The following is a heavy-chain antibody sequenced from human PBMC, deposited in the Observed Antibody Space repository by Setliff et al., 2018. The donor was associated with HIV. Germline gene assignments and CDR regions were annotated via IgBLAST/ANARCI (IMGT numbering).Heavy chain of an antibody. CDR3: AREGSSGYTGWFDS. V-gene: IGHV3-7*01. CDR2: IKEDGSEK. J-gene: IGHJ5*01. Sequence: QPGGSLRLSCAASGFTFSTHWMTWVRQAPGKGLEWVANIKEDGSEKYYVDSVKGRFSISRDNSRNALFLQMNNLGVDDTAVYYCAREGSSGYTGWFDSWGQGTQVTVS. D-gene: IGHD3-22*01. CDR1: GFTFSTHW.